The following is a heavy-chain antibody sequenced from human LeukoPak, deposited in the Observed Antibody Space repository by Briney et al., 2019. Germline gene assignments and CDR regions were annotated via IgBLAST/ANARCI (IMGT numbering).Heavy chain of an antibody. V-gene: IGHV3-15*01. Sequence: PGGSLRLSCAASGFILSNAWISWVRQAPGKGLEWVGRVKSKTDGGTTDYAASVKGRFSISRDESKNTLYLQMNGLKTEDTAVYYCTTETPVAKSQLLRRYYYMDVWGKGTTVTVSS. CDR2: VKSKTDGGTT. CDR1: GFILSNAW. J-gene: IGHJ6*03. D-gene: IGHD2-2*01. CDR3: TTETPVAKSQLLRRYYYMDV.